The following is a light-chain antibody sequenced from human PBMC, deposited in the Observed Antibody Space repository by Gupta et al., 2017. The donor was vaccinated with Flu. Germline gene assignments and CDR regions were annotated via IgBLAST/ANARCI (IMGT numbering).Light chain of an antibody. V-gene: IGKV1-12*01. CDR3: QQSDSFPLT. J-gene: IGKJ4*01. Sequence: DMQMTQSPSSVSASVGDRVTVTCRASQVIYSQLGWYQQKPGKAPKLLIYHVSTWQSGVPSRFSGSGSETDFTLTITSLQPEDAATYYCQQSDSFPLTFGAGSKVEIK. CDR1: QVIYSQ. CDR2: HVS.